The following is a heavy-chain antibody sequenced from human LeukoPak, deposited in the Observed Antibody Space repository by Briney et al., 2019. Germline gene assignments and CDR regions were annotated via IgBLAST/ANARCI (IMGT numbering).Heavy chain of an antibody. CDR2: IYYSGST. Sequence: PSETLSLTCTVSGGSISSSSYYWSWTRQPPGKGLEWIGYIYYSGSTNYNPSLKSRVTISVDTSKNQFSLKLSSVTAADTAVYYCARTILTGYGTHFDPWGQGTLVTVSS. J-gene: IGHJ5*02. CDR1: GGSISSSSYY. V-gene: IGHV4-61*01. D-gene: IGHD3-9*01. CDR3: ARTILTGYGTHFDP.